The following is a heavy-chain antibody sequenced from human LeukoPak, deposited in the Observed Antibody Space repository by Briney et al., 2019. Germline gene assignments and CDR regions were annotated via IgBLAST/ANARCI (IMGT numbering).Heavy chain of an antibody. D-gene: IGHD6-19*01. CDR2: ISYDGSNK. CDR3: ARGQWLLPYYFDY. J-gene: IGHJ4*02. Sequence: GGSLRLSCAASGFTFSSYGMHWVRQAPGKGLEWVAVISYDGSNKYYADSVKGRFTISRDNSKNTLYLQMNSLRAEDTAVYYCARGQWLLPYYFDYWGQGTLVTVSS. V-gene: IGHV3-30*03. CDR1: GFTFSSYG.